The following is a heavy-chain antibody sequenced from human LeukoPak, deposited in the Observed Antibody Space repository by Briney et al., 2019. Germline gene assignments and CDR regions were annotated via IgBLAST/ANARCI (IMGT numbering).Heavy chain of an antibody. CDR1: GYTFTSYG. J-gene: IGHJ4*02. V-gene: IGHV1-18*01. Sequence: ASVKVSCKASGYTFTSYGISWVRQAPGQGLEWMGWISAYNGNTNYAQRLQGRVTITADESTSTAYMELSSLRSEDTAVYYCARGEGSYYEDYWGQGTLVTVSS. CDR3: ARGEGSYYEDY. D-gene: IGHD1-26*01. CDR2: ISAYNGNT.